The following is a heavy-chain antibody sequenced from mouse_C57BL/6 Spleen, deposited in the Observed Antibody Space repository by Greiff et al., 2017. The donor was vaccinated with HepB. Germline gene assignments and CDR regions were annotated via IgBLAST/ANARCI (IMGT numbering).Heavy chain of an antibody. J-gene: IGHJ2*01. CDR3: ASVLLWYLDY. CDR2: ISYDGSN. Sequence: EVKLLESGPGLVKPSQSLSLTCSVTGYSIASGYYWNWIRQFPGNKLEWMGYISYDGSNNYNPSLKNRISITRDTSKNQFFLKLNSVTTEDTATYYCASVLLWYLDYWGQGTTLTVSS. CDR1: GYSIASGYY. V-gene: IGHV3-6*01. D-gene: IGHD2-1*01.